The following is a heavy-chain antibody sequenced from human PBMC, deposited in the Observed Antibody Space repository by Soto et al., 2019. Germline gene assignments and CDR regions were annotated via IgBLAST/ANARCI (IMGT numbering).Heavy chain of an antibody. V-gene: IGHV1-69*01. CDR3: ARRSYGRGYSYGDGDDY. D-gene: IGHD5-18*01. J-gene: IGHJ4*02. CDR1: GGTFSSYA. Sequence: QVQLVQSGAEVKKSGSSVKVSCKASGGTFSSYAISWVRQAPGQGLEWMGGIIPIFGTANYAQKFQGRVTITADESTSTAYMELSSLRSEDTAVYYCARRSYGRGYSYGDGDDYWGQGTLVTVSS. CDR2: IIPIFGTA.